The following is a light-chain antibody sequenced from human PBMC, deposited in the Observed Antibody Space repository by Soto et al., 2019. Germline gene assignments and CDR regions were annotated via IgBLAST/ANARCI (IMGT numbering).Light chain of an antibody. CDR2: KAS. CDR1: QSISSW. CDR3: QHYNSYSEA. J-gene: IGKJ1*01. Sequence: DIHLTQSPATLSASVGYRVTISCRASQSISSWVAWYQQKPGKAPKLLIYKASTLKSGVPSRFSGSGSGTEFTLTISSLQPDDFATYYCQHYNSYSEAFGQGTKVDIK. V-gene: IGKV1-5*03.